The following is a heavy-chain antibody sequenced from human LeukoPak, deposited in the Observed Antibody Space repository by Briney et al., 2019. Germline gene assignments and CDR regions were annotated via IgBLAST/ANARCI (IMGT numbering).Heavy chain of an antibody. V-gene: IGHV3-53*01. J-gene: IGHJ6*02. Sequence: GGSLRLSCAASEFTVSSNYMHWVRQAPGKGLEWVSLIYIGGNTFYADSVKGRFTISRDNSKNTLYLQMNGLRAEDTAVYYCAREDGSGSYPGYYYDMDVWGQGTTVTVSS. D-gene: IGHD3-10*01. CDR1: EFTVSSNY. CDR3: AREDGSGSYPGYYYDMDV. CDR2: IYIGGNT.